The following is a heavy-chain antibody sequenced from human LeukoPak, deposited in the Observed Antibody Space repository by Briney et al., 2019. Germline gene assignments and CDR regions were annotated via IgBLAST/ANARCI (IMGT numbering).Heavy chain of an antibody. Sequence: ASVKVSCKASGYTFTGYYMHWVRQAPGQGLEWMGRINPNSGGTNYAQKFQGRVTMTRDTSISTAYMELSWLRSDDTAVYYCARDLPVGYYYDSSGYYPYWDFDLWGRGTLVTVSS. D-gene: IGHD3-22*01. V-gene: IGHV1-2*06. J-gene: IGHJ2*01. CDR3: ARDLPVGYYYDSSGYYPYWDFDL. CDR1: GYTFTGYY. CDR2: INPNSGGT.